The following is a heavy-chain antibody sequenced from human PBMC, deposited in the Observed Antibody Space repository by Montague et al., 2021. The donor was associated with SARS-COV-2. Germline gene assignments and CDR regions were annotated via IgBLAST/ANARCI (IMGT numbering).Heavy chain of an antibody. D-gene: IGHD2/OR15-2a*01. J-gene: IGHJ4*02. CDR2: FTGGNT. V-gene: IGHV3-23*01. CDR3: AKAEESGNYLSVGLDS. Sequence: SLRLSCAASGFTFSIYAMSWVRQAPGKGPQWVSTFTGGNTFYADSVKGRFTISRDNYKNTLYLQMNGLGAEDTAIYYCAKAEESGNYLSVGLDSWGPGTLVTVSS. CDR1: GFTFSIYA.